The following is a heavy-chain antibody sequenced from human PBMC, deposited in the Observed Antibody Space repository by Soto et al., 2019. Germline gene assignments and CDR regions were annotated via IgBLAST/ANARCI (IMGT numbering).Heavy chain of an antibody. Sequence: SVKVSCKASGYTFTSYGISWVRQAPGQGLEWMGWISAYNGNTNYAQKLQGRVTMTTDTSTSTAYMELRSLRSDDTAVYYFARDDGSGIKPWDYYYGMDVWGQGTTVTVSS. D-gene: IGHD3-10*01. V-gene: IGHV1-18*04. CDR1: GYTFTSYG. J-gene: IGHJ6*02. CDR2: ISAYNGNT. CDR3: ARDDGSGIKPWDYYYGMDV.